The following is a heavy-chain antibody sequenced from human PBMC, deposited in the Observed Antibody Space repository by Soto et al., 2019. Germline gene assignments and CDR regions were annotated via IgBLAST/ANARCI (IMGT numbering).Heavy chain of an antibody. V-gene: IGHV3-33*01. Sequence: GGSLRLSCAASGFTFSSYGMHWVRQAPGKGLEWVAVIWYDGSNKYYADSVKGRFTISRDNSKNTLYLQMNSLRAEDTAVYYCARDLFDGSGSYLFDYWGQGTLVTVSS. CDR1: GFTFSSYG. CDR3: ARDLFDGSGSYLFDY. CDR2: IWYDGSNK. D-gene: IGHD3-10*01. J-gene: IGHJ4*02.